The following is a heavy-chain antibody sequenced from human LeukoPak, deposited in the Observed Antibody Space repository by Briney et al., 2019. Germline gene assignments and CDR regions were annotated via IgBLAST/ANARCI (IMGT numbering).Heavy chain of an antibody. V-gene: IGHV5-51*01. Sequence: GESLKISCKGSGYSFTSYWIGWVRQMPGKGLEWMGIIYPGDSDTRYSPSFQGQVTISADKSISTAYLQWSSLKASDTAMYYCARHPGATEPLYYYYGMDVWGQGTTVTVSS. D-gene: IGHD5-12*01. J-gene: IGHJ6*02. CDR3: ARHPGATEPLYYYYGMDV. CDR1: GYSFTSYW. CDR2: IYPGDSDT.